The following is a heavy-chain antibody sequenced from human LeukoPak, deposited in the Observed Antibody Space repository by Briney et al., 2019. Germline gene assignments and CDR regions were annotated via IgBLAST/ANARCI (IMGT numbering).Heavy chain of an antibody. CDR3: ARDLNWNYRSYYFDY. CDR2: IWYDGSNK. V-gene: IGHV3-33*01. Sequence: GGSLRLSCAASGFTFSSYGMHWVRQAPGKGLEWVAVIWYDGSNKYYADSVKGRFTISRDNSKNTLYLQMNSLRAEDTAVYYCARDLNWNYRSYYFDYWGQGTLVTVSS. J-gene: IGHJ4*02. CDR1: GFTFSSYG. D-gene: IGHD1-7*01.